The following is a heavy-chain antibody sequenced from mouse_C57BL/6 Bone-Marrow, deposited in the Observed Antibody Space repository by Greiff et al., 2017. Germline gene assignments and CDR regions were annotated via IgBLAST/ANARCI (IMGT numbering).Heavy chain of an antibody. J-gene: IGHJ2*01. CDR3: ARGYYGTLNFDY. D-gene: IGHD2-1*01. V-gene: IGHV1-55*01. CDR1: GYTFTSYW. CDR2: IYPGSGST. Sequence: QVQLQQPGAELVKPGASVKMSCKASGYTFTSYWITWVKQRPGQGLEWIGDIYPGSGSTNYNEKFKSKATLTVDTSSSTAYMQLSSLTSEDSAVYYCARGYYGTLNFDYWGQGTTLTVSS.